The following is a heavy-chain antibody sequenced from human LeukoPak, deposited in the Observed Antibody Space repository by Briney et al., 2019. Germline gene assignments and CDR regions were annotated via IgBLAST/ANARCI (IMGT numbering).Heavy chain of an antibody. CDR1: GFTFSNAW. CDR3: AKDRKYSSSRIFVDY. D-gene: IGHD6-6*01. Sequence: PGGSLRLSCAASGFTFSNAWMSWVRQAPGKGLEWVSAISGSGGSTYYADSVKGRFTISRDNSKNTLYLQMNSLRAEDTAVYYCAKDRKYSSSRIFVDYWGQGTLVTVSS. V-gene: IGHV3-23*01. J-gene: IGHJ4*02. CDR2: ISGSGGST.